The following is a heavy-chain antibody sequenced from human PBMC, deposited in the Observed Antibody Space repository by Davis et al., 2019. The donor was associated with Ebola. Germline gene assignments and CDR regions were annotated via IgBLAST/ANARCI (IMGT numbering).Heavy chain of an antibody. CDR1: GYTFTSYD. CDR3: ARKIGRRYVVGADL. CDR2: MNPNSGNT. J-gene: IGHJ5*02. D-gene: IGHD2-15*01. V-gene: IGHV1-8*01. Sequence: ASVKVSCKASGYTFTSYDVNWVRQAPGQGLEWMGWMNPNSGNTGYAQKFQGRVTMTRNTSISTAYMELSSLRSEDTAVYYCARKIGRRYVVGADLWGQGTLVTVSS.